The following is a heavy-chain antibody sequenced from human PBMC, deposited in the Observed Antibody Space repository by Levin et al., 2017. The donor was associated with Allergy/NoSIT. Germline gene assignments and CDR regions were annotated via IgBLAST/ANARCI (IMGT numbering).Heavy chain of an antibody. CDR1: GGSISSGDYY. V-gene: IGHV4-30-4*01. CDR3: AREDRGYMGGMDV. CDR2: IYYSGST. J-gene: IGHJ6*02. Sequence: LRLSCTVSGGSISSGDYYWSWIRQPPGKGLEWIGYIYYSGSTYYNPSLKSRVTISVDTSKNQFSLKLSSVTAADTAVYYCAREDRGYMGGMDVWGQGTTVTVSS. D-gene: IGHD5-12*01.